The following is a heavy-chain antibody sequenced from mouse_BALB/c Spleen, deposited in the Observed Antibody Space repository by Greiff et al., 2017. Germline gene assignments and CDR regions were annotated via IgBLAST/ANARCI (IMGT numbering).Heavy chain of an antibody. CDR3: ARDQGGSGYRYWYFDV. V-gene: IGHV2-9*02. D-gene: IGHD2-2*01. CDR2: IWAGGST. Sequence: VMLVESGPGLVAPSQSLSITCTVSGFSLTSYGVHWVRQPPGKGLEWLGVIWAGGSTNYNSALMSRLSISKDNSKSQVFLKMNSLQTDDTAMYYCARDQGGSGYRYWYFDVWGAGTTVTVSS. CDR1: GFSLTSYG. J-gene: IGHJ1*01.